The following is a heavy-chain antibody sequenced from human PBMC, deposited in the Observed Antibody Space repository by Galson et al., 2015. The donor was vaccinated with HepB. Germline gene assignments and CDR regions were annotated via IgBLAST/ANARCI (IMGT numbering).Heavy chain of an antibody. V-gene: IGHV6-1*01. CDR3: ARDFCSGGPCNGFDS. D-gene: IGHD2-15*01. J-gene: IGHJ4*02. CDR2: TYYRSKWYN. Sequence: CAISGDSVSSNSAAWNWTRQSPSRGLEWLGRTYYRSKWYNDYAVSVKSRITINPDTSKNQFSLQLNSVTPDDTAVYYCARDFCSGGPCNGFDSWGQGALVAVSS. CDR1: GDSVSSNSAA.